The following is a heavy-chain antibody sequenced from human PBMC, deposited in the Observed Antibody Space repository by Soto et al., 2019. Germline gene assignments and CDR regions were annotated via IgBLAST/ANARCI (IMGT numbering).Heavy chain of an antibody. J-gene: IGHJ4*02. CDR2: IYWDDDK. CDR3: ARVFWRGINHYFDY. CDR1: GFSLSTYGMG. Sequence: QITLKESGPTLVKPTQPLTLTCTFSGFSLSTYGMGMGWIRQAPGKAPEWPSVIYWDDDKRYSPSLKSRLTSTQDTSKSQVVITMSDVDPVDTATYHWARVFWRGINHYFDYWGQGSLVTVSS. D-gene: IGHD2-21*01. V-gene: IGHV2-5*02.